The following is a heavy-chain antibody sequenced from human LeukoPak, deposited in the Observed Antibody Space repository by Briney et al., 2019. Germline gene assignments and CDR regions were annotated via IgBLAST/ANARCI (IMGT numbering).Heavy chain of an antibody. Sequence: GESLKISCKGSGYSFTSYWISWVRQMPGKGLEWMGMIDPSDSYTNYSPSFQGHVTISADESISTAYLQWSSLKASDTAMYYCARLGWFGELLFDYWGQGTLVTVSS. CDR2: IDPSDSYT. CDR1: GYSFTSYW. V-gene: IGHV5-10-1*01. D-gene: IGHD3-10*01. CDR3: ARLGWFGELLFDY. J-gene: IGHJ4*02.